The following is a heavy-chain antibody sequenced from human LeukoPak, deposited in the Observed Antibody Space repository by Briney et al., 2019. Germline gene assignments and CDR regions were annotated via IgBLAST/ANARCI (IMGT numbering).Heavy chain of an antibody. V-gene: IGHV3-48*03. Sequence: PGGSLRLSCAASGFTFDDYGMSWVRQAPGKGLEWVSYISSSGSTTHYSDSVKGRFTISRDNAKKSLYLQMNSLRADDTAVYYCANLVGATPYWGQGTLVTVSS. J-gene: IGHJ4*02. CDR3: ANLVGATPY. D-gene: IGHD1-26*01. CDR2: ISSSGSTT. CDR1: GFTFDDYG.